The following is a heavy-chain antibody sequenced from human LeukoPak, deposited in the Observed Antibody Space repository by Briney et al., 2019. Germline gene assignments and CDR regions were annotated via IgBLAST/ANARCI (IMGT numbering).Heavy chain of an antibody. CDR3: ARATWELLGERFDY. Sequence: SETLSLTCAVSGGSISSSNWWSWVRQPPGKGLEWIGEIYHSGSTNYNPSLKSRVTISVDTSKNQFSLKLSSVTAADTAVYYCARATWELLGERFDYWGQGTLVTVSS. CDR1: GGSISSSNW. D-gene: IGHD1-26*01. J-gene: IGHJ4*02. V-gene: IGHV4-4*02. CDR2: IYHSGST.